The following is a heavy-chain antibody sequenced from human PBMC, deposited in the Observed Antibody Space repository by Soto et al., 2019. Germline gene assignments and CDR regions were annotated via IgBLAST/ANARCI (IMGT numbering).Heavy chain of an antibody. V-gene: IGHV1-18*01. CDR1: GYTFTSYG. CDR2: ISAYNGNT. J-gene: IGHJ4*02. CDR3: ARERANYYDSSGYSHPFDY. Sequence: VASVKVSCKASGYTFTSYGISWVRQAPGQGLEWMGWISAYNGNTNYAQKLQGRVTMTTDTSTSTAYMELRSLRSDDTAVYYCARERANYYDSSGYSHPFDYWGQGTLVTVSS. D-gene: IGHD3-22*01.